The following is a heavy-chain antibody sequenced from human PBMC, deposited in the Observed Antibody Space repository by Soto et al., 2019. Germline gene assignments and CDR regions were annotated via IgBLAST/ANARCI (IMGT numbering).Heavy chain of an antibody. CDR1: GFTFSSYA. V-gene: IGHV3-30-3*01. D-gene: IGHD2-15*01. J-gene: IGHJ4*02. CDR2: ISYDGSNK. Sequence: QVQLVESGGGVVQPGRSLRLSCAASGFTFSSYAMHWVRQAPGKGLEWVAVISYDGSNKYYADSVKGRFTISRDNSKNTLYLQMNSLRAEDTAVYYCAREGYCSGGSCYPDYWGQGTLVTVS. CDR3: AREGYCSGGSCYPDY.